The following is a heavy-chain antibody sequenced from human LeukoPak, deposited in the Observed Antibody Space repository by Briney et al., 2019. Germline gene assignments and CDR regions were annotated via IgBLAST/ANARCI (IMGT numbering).Heavy chain of an antibody. CDR1: GYSFTSYW. D-gene: IGHD3-10*01. CDR3: ARHTRAERFGELLLSFSWFDP. Sequence: GESLQIPCKGSGYSFTSYWIGWVRQMPGKGLEWMGIIYPGDSDTRYSPSFQGQVTISADKSVSTAYLQWSSLKASDTAMYYCARHTRAERFGELLLSFSWFDPWGQGTLVTVSS. V-gene: IGHV5-51*01. J-gene: IGHJ5*02. CDR2: IYPGDSDT.